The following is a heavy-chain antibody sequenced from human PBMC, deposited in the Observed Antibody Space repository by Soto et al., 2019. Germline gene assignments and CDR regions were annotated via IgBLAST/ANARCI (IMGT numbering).Heavy chain of an antibody. J-gene: IGHJ4*02. CDR3: AKGWGDY. Sequence: PGGSMRLSCAASGLTIYSYVRSWVRQAPGKGLEWVSGISGGSTYYSDSVKGRFTISRDNSKNTLFLQMNSLRAEDTAAYYCAKGWGDYWGQGTLVTVSS. D-gene: IGHD3-16*01. CDR1: GLTIYSYV. CDR2: ISGGST. V-gene: IGHV3-23*01.